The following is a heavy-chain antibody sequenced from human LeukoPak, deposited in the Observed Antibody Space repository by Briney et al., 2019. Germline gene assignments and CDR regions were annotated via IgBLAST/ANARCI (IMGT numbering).Heavy chain of an antibody. CDR2: INAGNGNT. V-gene: IGHV1-3*01. D-gene: IGHD4-17*01. CDR1: GYTFTSYA. J-gene: IGHJ6*02. CDR3: ALRSSNYYYYGMDV. Sequence: ASVKVSCKASGYTFTSYAMHWVRQAPGQRLEWMGWINAGNGNTKYSQKFQGRVTITRDTSASTAHMELSSLRSEDTAVYYCALRSSNYYYYGMDVWGQGTTVTVSS.